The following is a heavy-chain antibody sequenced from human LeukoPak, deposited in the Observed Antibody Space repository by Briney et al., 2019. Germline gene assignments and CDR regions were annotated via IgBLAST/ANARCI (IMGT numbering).Heavy chain of an antibody. Sequence: TGGSLRLSCAASGFTFSSYAMHWVRQAPGKGLEWVAVISYDGSNKYYADSVKGRFTISRDNSKNTLYLQMNSLRAEDTGVYYCARDDAGFCDYWGQGTPVTVSS. CDR3: ARDDAGFCDY. CDR2: ISYDGSNK. CDR1: GFTFSSYA. V-gene: IGHV3-30-3*01. J-gene: IGHJ4*02. D-gene: IGHD3-3*01.